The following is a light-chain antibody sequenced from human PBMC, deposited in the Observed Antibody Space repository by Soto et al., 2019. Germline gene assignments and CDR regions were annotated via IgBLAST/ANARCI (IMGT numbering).Light chain of an antibody. V-gene: IGKV3-15*01. CDR2: GAS. CDR1: HSVNSN. J-gene: IGKJ5*01. Sequence: EIVMTQSPATLSVSPGERATLSCRASHSVNSNLAWCQQKPGQAPRLLIYGASTRATGIPARFSGSGSGTEFTLTISSLQSEDFAVYYCQQYNSWPVTFGQGTRLEIK. CDR3: QQYNSWPVT.